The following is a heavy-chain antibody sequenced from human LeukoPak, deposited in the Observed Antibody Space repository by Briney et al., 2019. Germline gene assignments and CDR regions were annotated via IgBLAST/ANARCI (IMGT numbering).Heavy chain of an antibody. V-gene: IGHV1-18*01. J-gene: IGHJ2*01. CDR2: ISPYTGDT. CDR3: GRDQGSRHYPRYFDL. CDR1: GYTFTAYG. Sequence: ASVKVSCKASGYTFTAYGVSWLRQAPGQRPEWLAWISPYTGDTKYAEALGGRLTVTRDTSTTTVFMQLRSLRSDDTALYFCGRDQGSRHYPRYFDLWGRGTLVTVAS. D-gene: IGHD3-3*01.